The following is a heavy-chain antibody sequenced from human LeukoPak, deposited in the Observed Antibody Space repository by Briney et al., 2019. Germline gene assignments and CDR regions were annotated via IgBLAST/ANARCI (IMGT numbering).Heavy chain of an antibody. J-gene: IGHJ4*02. Sequence: GGSLRLSCAASGFTFSSYSMNWVRQAPGKGLEWVSSISSSSSYIYYADSVKGRFTISRDNAKNSLYLQMNSLRAEDTAVYYCARGVGYYDSSGSRDYWGQGILVTVSS. CDR2: ISSSSSYI. CDR3: ARGVGYYDSSGSRDY. D-gene: IGHD3-22*01. V-gene: IGHV3-21*01. CDR1: GFTFSSYS.